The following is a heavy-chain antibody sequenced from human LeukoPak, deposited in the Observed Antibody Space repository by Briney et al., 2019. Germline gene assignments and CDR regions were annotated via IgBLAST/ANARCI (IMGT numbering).Heavy chain of an antibody. J-gene: IGHJ6*02. D-gene: IGHD3-10*01. Sequence: PSETLSLTCTVSGGSILSSSYYWGWIRQPPGKGLEWIGSIYYSGSTYYNPSLKSRVTISVDTSKNQFSLKLSSVTAADTAVYYCARGFSRGLYYYYGMDLWGQGTPVTVSS. CDR2: IYYSGST. CDR3: ARGFSRGLYYYYGMDL. CDR1: GGSILSSSYY. V-gene: IGHV4-39*01.